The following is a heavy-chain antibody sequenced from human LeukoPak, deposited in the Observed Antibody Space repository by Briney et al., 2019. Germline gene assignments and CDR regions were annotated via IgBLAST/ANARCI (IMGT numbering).Heavy chain of an antibody. D-gene: IGHD3-9*01. Sequence: SETLSLTCTVSGDSINSKSYYWTWIRQPAGKGLEWIGRIYTTSGSANYNPSLKSRVLISMDTSKNHISLRLNSVTAADTAVYYCARVFDVELDYWGQGTLVTVSS. J-gene: IGHJ4*02. CDR1: GDSINSKSYY. CDR3: ARVFDVELDY. CDR2: IYTTSGSA. V-gene: IGHV4-61*02.